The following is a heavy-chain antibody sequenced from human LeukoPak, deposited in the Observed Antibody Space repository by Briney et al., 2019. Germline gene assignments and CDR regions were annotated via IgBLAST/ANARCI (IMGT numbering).Heavy chain of an antibody. D-gene: IGHD1-7*01. CDR3: ARDVRTGTTDDAFDI. Sequence: ASVKVSCKASGYTFTNYGLTWVRQAPGQGLEWMGWISTFNGNTNYAQKIQGRVTMTTDTSTSTAYMELRSLRSDDTALYYCARDVRTGTTDDAFDIWGQGTMVTVSS. V-gene: IGHV1-18*01. CDR2: ISTFNGNT. CDR1: GYTFTNYG. J-gene: IGHJ3*02.